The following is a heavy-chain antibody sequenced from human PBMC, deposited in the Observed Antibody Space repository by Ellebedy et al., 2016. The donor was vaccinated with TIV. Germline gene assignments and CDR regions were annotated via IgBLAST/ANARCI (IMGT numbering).Heavy chain of an antibody. D-gene: IGHD3-22*01. V-gene: IGHV3-15*01. CDR2: IKGETDGGAT. CDR1: GFTFSNAW. Sequence: GESLKISCAASGFTFSNAWMTWVRQAPGKGLEWVGRIKGETDGGATDYSAPVKGRFTISRDDSETTLYLQMNSLKTEDTAMYYCTTDRSGYPDYWGQGTLVTVSS. CDR3: TTDRSGYPDY. J-gene: IGHJ4*02.